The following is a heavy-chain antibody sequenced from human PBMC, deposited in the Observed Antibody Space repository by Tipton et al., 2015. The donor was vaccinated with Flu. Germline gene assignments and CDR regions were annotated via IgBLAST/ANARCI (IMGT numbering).Heavy chain of an antibody. CDR1: GGSISSYY. J-gene: IGHJ3*02. CDR2: IYYSGST. V-gene: IGHV4-59*08. Sequence: TLSLTCTVSGGSISSYYWSWIRQPPGKGLEWIGYIYYSGSTNYNPSLKSRVTISVDTSKNRFSLKLTSVTAADTAVYYCARPTHSSDAFDIWGQGTMVTVSS. CDR3: ARPTHSSDAFDI. D-gene: IGHD3-22*01.